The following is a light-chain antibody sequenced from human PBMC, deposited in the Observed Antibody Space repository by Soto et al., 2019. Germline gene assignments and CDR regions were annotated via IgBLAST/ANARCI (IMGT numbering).Light chain of an antibody. CDR1: QSVGSN. V-gene: IGKV3-15*01. Sequence: EIVMTQSPATLSVSPGERATLSCRASQSVGSNLAWYQQKPGQAPRLLIYGPSTRATGIPARFSGSGSGTEFTLTISSLQSEDFAVYYCQQYNNLPPYTFGQGTKLEIK. CDR2: GPS. CDR3: QQYNNLPPYT. J-gene: IGKJ2*01.